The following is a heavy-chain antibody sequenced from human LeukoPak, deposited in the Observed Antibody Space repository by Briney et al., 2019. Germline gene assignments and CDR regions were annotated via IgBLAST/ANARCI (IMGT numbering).Heavy chain of an antibody. J-gene: IGHJ3*02. CDR3: ARAAARMGDAFDI. CDR1: GGSINSYY. V-gene: IGHV4-59*01. Sequence: SETLSLTCTVSGGSINSYYWSWIRQPPGKGLEWIGYIYYSGSTNYNPSLKSRVTISVDTSKNQFSLKLSSVTAADTAVYYCARAAARMGDAFDIWGQGTMVTVSS. CDR2: IYYSGST. D-gene: IGHD6-6*01.